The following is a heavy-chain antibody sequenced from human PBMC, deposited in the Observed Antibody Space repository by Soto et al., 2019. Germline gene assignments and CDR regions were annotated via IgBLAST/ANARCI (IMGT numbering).Heavy chain of an antibody. Sequence: QVQLQQWGAGLLKPSETLSLTCAVYGGSFSGYYWSWIRQPPGKGLEWIGEINHSGSTNYNPSLKSLVTISVDTSKTQCSLKLSSVTAADTAVYYCARGPQQGRRGGTGLFAPWGQGTLVTVSS. J-gene: IGHJ5*02. V-gene: IGHV4-34*01. D-gene: IGHD7-27*01. CDR2: INHSGST. CDR3: ARGPQQGRRGGTGLFAP. CDR1: GGSFSGYY.